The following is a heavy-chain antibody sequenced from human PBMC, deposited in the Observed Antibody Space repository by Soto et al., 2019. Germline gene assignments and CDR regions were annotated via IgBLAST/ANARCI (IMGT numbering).Heavy chain of an antibody. J-gene: IGHJ4*02. V-gene: IGHV3-21*01. D-gene: IGHD1-26*01. CDR3: ARERWELPDY. CDR1: GFTFSSYS. Sequence: EVQLVESGGGLAKPGGSLRLSCEASGFTFSSYSMNWVRQAPGKGLEWVSSISSSSSFIYYADSLKGRFTISRDNAKNSLSLQMNSLRAEDTAVYYCARERWELPDYWGQGTLVTVSS. CDR2: ISSSSSFI.